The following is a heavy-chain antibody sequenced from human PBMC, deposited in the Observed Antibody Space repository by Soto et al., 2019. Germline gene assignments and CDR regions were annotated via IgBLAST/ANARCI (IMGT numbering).Heavy chain of an antibody. J-gene: IGHJ4*02. CDR3: AIPHWRGSYPDY. CDR2: ISYDGSNK. Sequence: GGSLRLSCAASGFTFSSYGMHWVRQAPGKGLEWVAVISYDGSNKYYADSVKGRFTISRDNSKNTLYLQMNSLRDEDTAVYYCAIPHWRGSYPDYWGQGTLVTVSS. D-gene: IGHD1-26*01. V-gene: IGHV3-30*03. CDR1: GFTFSSYG.